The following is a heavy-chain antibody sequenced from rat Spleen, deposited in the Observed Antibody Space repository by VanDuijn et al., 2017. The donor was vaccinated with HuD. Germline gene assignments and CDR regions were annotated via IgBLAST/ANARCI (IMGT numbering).Heavy chain of an antibody. V-gene: IGHV5-27*01. Sequence: EVQLVETGGGLVQSGRSLKLSCTASGFTFSDYNMAWVRQAPKKGLEWVASITTGGGNTYYRDSVKGRFTISRDNAKSSLYLQMDSLRSEDTATYYCTTGVYWGQGVMVTVSS. CDR3: TTGVY. CDR2: ITTGGGNT. CDR1: GFTFSDYN. J-gene: IGHJ2*01.